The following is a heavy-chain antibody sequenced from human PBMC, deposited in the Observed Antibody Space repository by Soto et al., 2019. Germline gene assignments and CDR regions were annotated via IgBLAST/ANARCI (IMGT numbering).Heavy chain of an antibody. CDR1: GYTFTSYG. CDR3: AREDRIVVPANTEYFDY. J-gene: IGHJ4*02. CDR2: ISGYSGNT. Sequence: ASVKVSCKTSGYTFTSYGISWVRQAPGQGLEWMGWISGYSGNTNYVQKFQGRVTMTTDTSTSTAYMELRNLRSDDTAVYYCAREDRIVVPANTEYFDYWGQGTLVTVSS. V-gene: IGHV1-18*01. D-gene: IGHD2-2*01.